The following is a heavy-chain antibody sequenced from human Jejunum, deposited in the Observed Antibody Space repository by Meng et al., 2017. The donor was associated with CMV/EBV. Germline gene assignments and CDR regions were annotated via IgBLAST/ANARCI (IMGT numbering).Heavy chain of an antibody. Sequence: VQLQESGPGLVKPSETLSLTCTVSGGSISNYYWSWIRHPAGKGLEYIGRIYSSGTTKYNPSLNSRVTMSVDTSKNQFSLKVRSVTAADTAVYLCARHEVVGTAIFDYWGQGTLVTVSS. CDR3: ARHEVVGTAIFDY. J-gene: IGHJ4*02. CDR2: IYSSGTT. V-gene: IGHV4-4*07. CDR1: GGSISNYY. D-gene: IGHD6-19*01.